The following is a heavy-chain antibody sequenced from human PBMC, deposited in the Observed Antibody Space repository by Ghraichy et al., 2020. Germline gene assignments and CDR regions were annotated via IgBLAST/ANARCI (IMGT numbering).Heavy chain of an antibody. D-gene: IGHD3-22*01. Sequence: TLSLTCTVSGGSISSSSYYWGWIRQPPGKGLEWIGSIYYSGSTYYNPSLKSRVTISVDTSKNQFSLKLSSVTAADTAVYYCARHLPYLTMIVVFDYWGQGTLVTVSS. CDR1: GGSISSSSYY. J-gene: IGHJ4*02. CDR3: ARHLPYLTMIVVFDY. CDR2: IYYSGST. V-gene: IGHV4-39*07.